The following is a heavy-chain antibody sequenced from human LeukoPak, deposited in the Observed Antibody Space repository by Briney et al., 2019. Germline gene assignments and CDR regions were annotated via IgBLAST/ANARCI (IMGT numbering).Heavy chain of an antibody. Sequence: PGGSLRLSCAASGFTFSDSWMSWVRQAPGKGLEWVANMNQDGSEKDYVDSVKGRFTISRDNAENSLFLQMSSLRVEDTAVYYCVRDWGYWGQGTPVTVSS. CDR3: VRDWGY. CDR2: MNQDGSEK. J-gene: IGHJ4*02. D-gene: IGHD3-22*01. CDR1: GFTFSDSW. V-gene: IGHV3-7*01.